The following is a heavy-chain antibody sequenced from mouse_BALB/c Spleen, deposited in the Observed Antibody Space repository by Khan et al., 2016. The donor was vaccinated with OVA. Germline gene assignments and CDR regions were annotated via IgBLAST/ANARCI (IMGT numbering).Heavy chain of an antibody. D-gene: IGHD1-1*01. V-gene: IGHV1-7*01. CDR1: GYTFINYW. J-gene: IGHJ2*01. CDR2: INPSTGYT. CDR3: GGRGLRWDFDY. Sequence: QVQLKESGAELAKPGASVKMSCKASGYTFINYWILWVKQRPGQGLEWIGYINPSTGYTEYNQNFKDKATLTADKSSSTAYMQLSSLTSEDSAVYYCGGRGLRWDFDYWGQGTTLTVSS.